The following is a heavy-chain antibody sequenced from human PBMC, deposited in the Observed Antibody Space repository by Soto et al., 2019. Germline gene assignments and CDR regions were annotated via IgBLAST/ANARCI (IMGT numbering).Heavy chain of an antibody. V-gene: IGHV3-30*18. CDR2: IAYDGSNN. D-gene: IGHD4-4*01. J-gene: IGHJ6*02. CDR1: GFTFSHYG. Sequence: ESGGGVVQPGRSLRLSCETSGFTFSHYGMHWVHQAPGKGLEWVALIAYDGSNNYYADSVKGRFAISRDNSKNTLYLQMNRLRAEDTAVYYCAKDLATVSTDYYYYAMDVWGLGTTVTVSS. CDR3: AKDLATVSTDYYYYAMDV.